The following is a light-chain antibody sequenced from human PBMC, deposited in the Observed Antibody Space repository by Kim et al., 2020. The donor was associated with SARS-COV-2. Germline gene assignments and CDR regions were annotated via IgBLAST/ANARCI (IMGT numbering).Light chain of an antibody. V-gene: IGKV3-11*01. CDR2: DAS. J-gene: IGKJ4*01. CDR3: QQRSNWPPALT. Sequence: PWERATLSCRASQSVSTYLAWCQQKPGLAPRLLIYDASNSATGIPDRFSGSGSGSDFTLTISSLESDDFAVYYCQQRSNWPPALTFGGGTKVDIK. CDR1: QSVSTY.